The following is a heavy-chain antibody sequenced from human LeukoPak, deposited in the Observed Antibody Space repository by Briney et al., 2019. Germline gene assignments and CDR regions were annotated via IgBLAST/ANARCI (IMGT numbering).Heavy chain of an antibody. CDR2: INPTGGST. D-gene: IGHD3-22*01. J-gene: IGHJ4*02. CDR3: ARARWDSSGPYYFDY. Sequence: ASVNVSCKASGYTFTSYYMHWVRQAPGQGLEWMGLINPTGGSTGYAQKFQGRVTITRNTSISTAYMELSSLRSEDTAVYYCARARWDSSGPYYFDYWGQGTLVTVSS. CDR1: GYTFTSYY. V-gene: IGHV1-46*01.